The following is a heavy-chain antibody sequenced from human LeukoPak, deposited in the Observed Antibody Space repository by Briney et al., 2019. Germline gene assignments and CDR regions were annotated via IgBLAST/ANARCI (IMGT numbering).Heavy chain of an antibody. D-gene: IGHD2-15*01. CDR2: IYSGGST. J-gene: IGHJ3*02. Sequence: PGGSLRLSCAASGFTVSSNYMSWVRQAPGKGLEWVSVIYSGGSTYYADSVKGRFTISRDNSKNTLYLQMNSLRAEDTAVYYCARGEYCSGGSCYDGGAFDIWGQGTMVTVSS. V-gene: IGHV3-53*01. CDR1: GFTVSSNY. CDR3: ARGEYCSGGSCYDGGAFDI.